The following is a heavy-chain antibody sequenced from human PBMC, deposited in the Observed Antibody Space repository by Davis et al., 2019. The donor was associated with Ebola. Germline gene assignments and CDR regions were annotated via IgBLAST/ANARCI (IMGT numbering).Heavy chain of an antibody. Sequence: AASLKISCEASGYSFSSYWIGWVRHLLGKGLEWMGIIYPGDPETRYSPSFEGQVTISVDKSINTAYLQWSSLKASDTTMYYCAREAVASSEFDYWGQGTLVTVSS. V-gene: IGHV5-51*01. CDR2: IYPGDPET. CDR1: GYSFSSYW. J-gene: IGHJ4*02. D-gene: IGHD6-19*01. CDR3: AREAVASSEFDY.